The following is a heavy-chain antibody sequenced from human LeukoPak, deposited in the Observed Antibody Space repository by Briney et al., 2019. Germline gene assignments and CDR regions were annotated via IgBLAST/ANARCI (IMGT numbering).Heavy chain of an antibody. J-gene: IGHJ4*02. CDR3: ARAKRHYYDSSGCVDY. CDR2: IYYSGST. CDR1: GGSISSYY. D-gene: IGHD3-22*01. V-gene: IGHV4-59*12. Sequence: SETLSLTCTVSGGSISSYYWSWIRQPPGKGLEWIGYIYYSGSTNYNPSLKSRVTISVDTSKNQFSLKLSSVTAADTAVYYCARAKRHYYDSSGCVDYWGQGTLVTVSS.